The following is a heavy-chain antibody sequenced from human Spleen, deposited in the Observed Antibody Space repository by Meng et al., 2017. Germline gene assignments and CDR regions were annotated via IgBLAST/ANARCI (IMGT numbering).Heavy chain of an antibody. V-gene: IGHV4-34*01. D-gene: IGHD4-11*01. J-gene: IGHJ4*02. CDR1: GGSFSVYT. Sequence: EQCVRGLLLTSASLDRTLVVSGGSFSVYTWNSFCVRPGKRLDWVGDVKHSGNTHYSPSLVSRVTISVDTSLNNLSLKLSSVTAADSAVYYCARVPTTVAHDFDYWGQGTLVTVSS. CDR3: ARVPTTVAHDFDY. CDR2: VKHSGNT.